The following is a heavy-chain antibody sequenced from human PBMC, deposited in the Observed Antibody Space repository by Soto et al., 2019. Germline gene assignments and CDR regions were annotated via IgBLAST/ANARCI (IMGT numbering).Heavy chain of an antibody. J-gene: IGHJ6*02. V-gene: IGHV1-69*13. Sequence: ASVKVSCKASGGTFSSYAISWVRQAPGQGLEWMGGIIPIFGTANYAQKFQGRVTITADESTSTAYMELSSLRSEDTAVYYCARGVSLGVAPVHYYGMDVWGQGTTVTVSS. D-gene: IGHD3-3*01. CDR1: GGTFSSYA. CDR2: IIPIFGTA. CDR3: ARGVSLGVAPVHYYGMDV.